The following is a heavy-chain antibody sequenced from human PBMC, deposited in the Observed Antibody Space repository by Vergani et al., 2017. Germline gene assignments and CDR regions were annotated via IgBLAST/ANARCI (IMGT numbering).Heavy chain of an antibody. CDR1: GGSFSGYY. V-gene: IGHV4-34*01. D-gene: IGHD1-26*01. Sequence: QVQLQQWGAGLLKPSETLSLTCAVYGGSFSGYYWSWIRQPPGKGLEWIGEINHSGSTNYNPSLKSRVTISVDTSKNQFSLRLSSVTAADTAVYYCAREVVGATMPWFDPWGQGTLVTVSS. CDR2: INHSGST. J-gene: IGHJ5*02. CDR3: AREVVGATMPWFDP.